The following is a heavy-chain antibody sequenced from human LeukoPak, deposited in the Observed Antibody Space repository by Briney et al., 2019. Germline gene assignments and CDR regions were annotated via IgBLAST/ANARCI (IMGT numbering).Heavy chain of an antibody. J-gene: IGHJ4*02. D-gene: IGHD3-22*01. CDR1: GYTFTSYG. Sequence: GASVKVSCKASGYTFTSYGISWVRQAPGQGLEWMGWISTYNGNTNYAQKLQGRVTMTTDTSTSTAYMELRSLRSDDTAVYYCARDLLYSDSSGYHSYWGQGTLVTVSS. V-gene: IGHV1-18*01. CDR2: ISTYNGNT. CDR3: ARDLLYSDSSGYHSY.